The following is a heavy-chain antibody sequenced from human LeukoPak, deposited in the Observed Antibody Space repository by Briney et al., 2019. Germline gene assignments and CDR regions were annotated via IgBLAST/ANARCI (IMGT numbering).Heavy chain of an antibody. D-gene: IGHD5-18*01. J-gene: IGHJ4*02. CDR2: IWYDGSNK. CDR1: EFIFSSYA. V-gene: IGHV3-33*01. Sequence: PGGSLRLSCAASEFIFSSYAMHWVRQAPGKGPEWVAIIWYDGSNKYYAESVEGRFTISRDNSKNTLYLQMNSLRAEDTAVYSCARGLGYSYGYGIDDWGQGTLVIASS. CDR3: ARGLGYSYGYGIDD.